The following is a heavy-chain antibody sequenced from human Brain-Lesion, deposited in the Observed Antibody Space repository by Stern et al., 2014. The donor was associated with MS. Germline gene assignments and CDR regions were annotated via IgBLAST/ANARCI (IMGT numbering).Heavy chain of an antibody. CDR1: GYIFTGYY. CDR2: INPNTGGN. CDR3: ARDQRGITIFGVVTDYYYLGMGV. V-gene: IGHV1-2*02. D-gene: IGHD3-3*01. Sequence: QLVQSGAEVKKPGASVKVSCKTSGYIFTGYYIHWVRQAPGQGLEWMAWINPNTGGNKYAQKFQGRVTMSRDTSISTAYVELSSLTSDDTAVYYCARDQRGITIFGVVTDYYYLGMGVWGQGTTVTVSS. J-gene: IGHJ6*02.